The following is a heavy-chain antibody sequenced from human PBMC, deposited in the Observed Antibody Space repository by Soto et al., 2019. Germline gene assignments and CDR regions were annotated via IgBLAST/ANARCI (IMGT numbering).Heavy chain of an antibody. Sequence: EVQLVESGGGLVQPGGSLRLSCAASGFTFSSYWMSWVRQAPGKGLEWVANIKQDGSEKYYVDSVKGRFTISRDNAKNSLYLQMNSLRAEDTAVYYCTQIGRYWYFDLWGRGTLVTVSS. J-gene: IGHJ2*01. V-gene: IGHV3-7*01. CDR3: TQIGRYWYFDL. CDR2: IKQDGSEK. CDR1: GFTFSSYW.